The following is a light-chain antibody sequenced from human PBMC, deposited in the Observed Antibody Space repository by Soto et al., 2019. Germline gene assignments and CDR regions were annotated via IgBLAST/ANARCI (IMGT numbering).Light chain of an antibody. CDR1: QSLSNF. CDR3: QQRSNLFT. CDR2: DAS. V-gene: IGKV3-11*01. Sequence: EIVLTQSPATLSLSPGERATLSCRASQSLSNFFAWYQQKPGQAPRLLIYDASNRATGIPVRCSGSGSGTDVTLTISSLEPEDVAVYYWQQRSNLFTFGPGTTVEIK. J-gene: IGKJ3*01.